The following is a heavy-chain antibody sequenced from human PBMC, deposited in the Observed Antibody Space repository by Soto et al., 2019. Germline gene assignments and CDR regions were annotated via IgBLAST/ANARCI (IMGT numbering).Heavy chain of an antibody. CDR3: ARGYCGSTSCDNWFDP. V-gene: IGHV1-18*04. J-gene: IGHJ5*02. D-gene: IGHD2-2*01. CDR1: GYTFTTFC. Sequence: GASVEVCCDTSGYTFTTFCISWVRQAPGQGLEWMGWISAYNGNTNYAQKFQGRVTMTTDTSTSTAYMELRSLRSDDTAVYYCARGYCGSTSCDNWFDPWRQVTLVTVSS. CDR2: ISAYNGNT.